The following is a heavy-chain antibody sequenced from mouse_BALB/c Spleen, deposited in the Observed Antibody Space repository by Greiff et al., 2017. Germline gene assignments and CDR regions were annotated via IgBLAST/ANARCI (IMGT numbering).Heavy chain of an antibody. V-gene: IGHV1-7*01. Sequence: QVQLQQSGAELAKPGASVKMSCKASGYTFTSYWMHWVKQRPGQGLEWIGYINPSTGYTEYNQKFKDKATLTADKSSSTAYMQLSSLTSEDSAVYYCAKPYYGSSLLYAMDYWGQGTSVTVSS. D-gene: IGHD1-1*01. CDR3: AKPYYGSSLLYAMDY. J-gene: IGHJ4*01. CDR1: GYTFTSYW. CDR2: INPSTGYT.